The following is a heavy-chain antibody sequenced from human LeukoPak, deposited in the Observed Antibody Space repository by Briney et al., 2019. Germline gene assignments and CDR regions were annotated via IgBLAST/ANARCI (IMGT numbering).Heavy chain of an antibody. Sequence: PSETLSLTCTVSGGSISSYYWSWIRQPPGKGLEWIGYIYYSGSTNYNPSLKSRVTISVDTSKNQFSLKLSSVTAADTAVYYCARVTYCSGGSCYTGGVDYWGQGTLVTVSS. CDR1: GGSISSYY. D-gene: IGHD2-15*01. CDR2: IYYSGST. V-gene: IGHV4-59*01. CDR3: ARVTYCSGGSCYTGGVDY. J-gene: IGHJ4*02.